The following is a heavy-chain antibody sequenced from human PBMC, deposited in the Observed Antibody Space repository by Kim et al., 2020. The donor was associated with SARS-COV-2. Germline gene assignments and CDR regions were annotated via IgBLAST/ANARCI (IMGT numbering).Heavy chain of an antibody. D-gene: IGHD1-26*01. Sequence: STNYNPSLKSRVTISVDTSKNQFSLKLSSVTAADTAVYYCARDRGREIDYWGQGTLVTVSS. CDR3: ARDRGREIDY. CDR2: ST. V-gene: IGHV4-59*01. J-gene: IGHJ4*02.